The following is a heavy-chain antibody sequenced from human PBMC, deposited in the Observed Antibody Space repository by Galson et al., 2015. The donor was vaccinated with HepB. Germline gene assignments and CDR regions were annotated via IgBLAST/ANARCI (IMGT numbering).Heavy chain of an antibody. D-gene: IGHD6-13*01. J-gene: IGHJ4*02. CDR1: GFTFSSYW. CDR2: IKQDGSEK. Sequence: SLRLSCAASGFTFSSYWMSWVRQAPGKGLEWVANIKQDGSEKYCVDSVKGRFTISRDNAKNSLYLQMNSLRAEDTAVYYCAREIYRRLGILDYWGQGTLVTVSS. CDR3: AREIYRRLGILDY. V-gene: IGHV3-7*01.